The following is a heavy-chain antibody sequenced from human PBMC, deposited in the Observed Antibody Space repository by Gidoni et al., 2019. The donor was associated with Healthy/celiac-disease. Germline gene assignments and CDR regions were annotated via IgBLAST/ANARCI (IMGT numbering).Heavy chain of an antibody. J-gene: IGHJ6*02. CDR1: GFTLSSNY. CDR3: ARDRSAEIPDGMDV. CDR2: IYSGGST. V-gene: IGHV3-53*02. D-gene: IGHD1-26*01. Sequence: EVQLVETGGGLIQPGGSLRLSCASSGFTLSSNYMGWVRQAPGKGLEWVSVIYSGGSTYYADSVKGRFTISRDNSKNTLYLQMSSLRAEDTAVYYCARDRSAEIPDGMDVWGQGTTVTVSS.